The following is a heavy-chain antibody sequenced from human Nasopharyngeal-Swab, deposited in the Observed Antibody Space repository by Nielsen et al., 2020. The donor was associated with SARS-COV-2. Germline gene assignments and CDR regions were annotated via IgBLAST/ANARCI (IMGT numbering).Heavy chain of an antibody. Sequence: WIRQPPGKGLEWIGEIHHSGSTYYNPSLKSRITMSVDTSKNQFYLKLSSVTAADTAVYYCARDRVYSGYDYSLNWFDPWGQGTLVTVSS. J-gene: IGHJ5*02. V-gene: IGHV4-55*01. D-gene: IGHD5-12*01. CDR3: ARDRVYSGYDYSLNWFDP. CDR2: IHHSGST.